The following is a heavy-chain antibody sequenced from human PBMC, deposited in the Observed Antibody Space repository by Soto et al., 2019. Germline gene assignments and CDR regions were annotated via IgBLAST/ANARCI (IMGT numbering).Heavy chain of an antibody. J-gene: IGHJ5*02. CDR2: IYYSGST. D-gene: IGHD3-22*01. CDR1: GGSISSSSYY. Sequence: ETLSLTCTVSGGSISSSSYYWGWIRQPPGKGLEWIGSIYYSGSTYYNPSLKSRVTISVDTSKNQFSLKLSSVTAADTAVYCCARQKRWHYYDSSGYYEAAYDWFDPWGQGTLVTV. CDR3: ARQKRWHYYDSSGYYEAAYDWFDP. V-gene: IGHV4-39*01.